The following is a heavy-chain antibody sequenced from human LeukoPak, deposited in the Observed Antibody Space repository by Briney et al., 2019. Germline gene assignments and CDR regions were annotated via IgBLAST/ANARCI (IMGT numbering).Heavy chain of an antibody. D-gene: IGHD6-6*01. V-gene: IGHV1-2*02. CDR2: MNPNSGGT. CDR1: EYTFTSYN. Sequence: ASVKVSCKASEYTFTSYNINWVRQATGQGLEWMGWMNPNSGGTNYAQKFQGRVTMTRDTSISTAYMELSRLRSDDTAVYYCARALKKHSSSSGGYWGQGTLVTVSS. CDR3: ARALKKHSSSSGGY. J-gene: IGHJ4*02.